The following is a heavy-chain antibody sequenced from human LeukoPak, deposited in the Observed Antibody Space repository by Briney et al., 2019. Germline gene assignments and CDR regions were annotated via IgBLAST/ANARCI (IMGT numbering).Heavy chain of an antibody. CDR2: IKQDGSEK. V-gene: IGHV3-7*03. D-gene: IGHD3-10*01. J-gene: IGHJ5*02. CDR3: ARGSAWFGEYSQGFDP. CDR1: GFTFSSYW. Sequence: GGSLRLSCAASGFTFSSYWMSWVRQAPGKGLEWVANIKQDGSEKDYVDSVKGRFTISRDNAKNSLYLQMNSLRAEDTAVYYCARGSAWFGEYSQGFDPWGQGTLVTVSS.